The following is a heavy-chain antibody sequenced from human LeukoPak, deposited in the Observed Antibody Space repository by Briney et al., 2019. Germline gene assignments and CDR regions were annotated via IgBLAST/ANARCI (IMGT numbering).Heavy chain of an antibody. CDR2: INPNSGGT. CDR1: GCTFTGYY. Sequence: ASVKVSCKASGCTFTGYYMHWVRQAPGQGLEWMGWINPNSGGTNYAQKFQGRVTMTRDTSISTAYMELSRLRSDDTAVYYCARVGSYGDHPTDYWGQGTLVTVSS. D-gene: IGHD4-17*01. J-gene: IGHJ4*02. V-gene: IGHV1-2*02. CDR3: ARVGSYGDHPTDY.